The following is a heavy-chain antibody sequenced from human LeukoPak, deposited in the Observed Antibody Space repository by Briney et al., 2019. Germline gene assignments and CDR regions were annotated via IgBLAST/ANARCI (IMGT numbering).Heavy chain of an antibody. Sequence: GASVKVSCTASGGTFSSYTISWVRQAPGQGLEWMGRIIPILGIANYAQKFQGRVTITADKSTSTAYMELSSLRSEDTAVYYCARVPARTYYFDYWGQGTLVTVSS. CDR1: GGTFSSYT. J-gene: IGHJ4*02. CDR3: ARVPARTYYFDY. V-gene: IGHV1-69*02. CDR2: IIPILGIA. D-gene: IGHD6-25*01.